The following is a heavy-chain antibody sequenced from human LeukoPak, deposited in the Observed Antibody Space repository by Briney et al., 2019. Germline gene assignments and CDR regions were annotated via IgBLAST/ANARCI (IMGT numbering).Heavy chain of an antibody. Sequence: ASVKVSCKAPGYTFSSYGISWVRQAPGQGLEWMGWISGHNGDTNYVEKFQGRVTMTTDTSTSTAYMELRSLRSDDTAVYYCAKEGDILTGYYTPTSYGMDVWGQGTTVTVSS. CDR2: ISGHNGDT. CDR1: GYTFSSYG. D-gene: IGHD3-9*01. J-gene: IGHJ6*02. CDR3: AKEGDILTGYYTPTSYGMDV. V-gene: IGHV1-18*01.